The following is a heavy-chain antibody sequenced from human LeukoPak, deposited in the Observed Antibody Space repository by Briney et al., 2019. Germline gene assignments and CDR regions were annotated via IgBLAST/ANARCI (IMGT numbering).Heavy chain of an antibody. CDR3: AKDTAAYCGGDCYDAFDI. CDR1: GFTFSSYW. J-gene: IGHJ3*02. Sequence: GGSLRLSCAASGFTFSSYWMHWVRQAPGKGLVWVSRINSDGSRTSYADSVKGRFTISRDNSKNSLYLQMNSLRTEDTALYYCAKDTAAYCGGDCYDAFDIWGQGTKVTVSS. D-gene: IGHD2-21*02. V-gene: IGHV3-74*01. CDR2: INSDGSRT.